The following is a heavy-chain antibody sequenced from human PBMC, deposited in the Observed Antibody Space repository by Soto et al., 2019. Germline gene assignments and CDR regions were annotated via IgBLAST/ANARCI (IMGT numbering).Heavy chain of an antibody. CDR1: GFTFNSYG. CDR3: ARPLVAPVAGPYYYGMDV. CDR2: IWFDGNTK. Sequence: QLVESGGGVVQPVRSLRLSCTASGFTFNSYGFNWVRQAPGKGLEWVAVIWFDGNTKYYADSVKGRFTIYRDNLRSTVYLQMNSLTAEDTAVYYCARPLVAPVAGPYYYGMDVWGQGTTVTVSS. D-gene: IGHD6-19*01. V-gene: IGHV3-33*01. J-gene: IGHJ6*02.